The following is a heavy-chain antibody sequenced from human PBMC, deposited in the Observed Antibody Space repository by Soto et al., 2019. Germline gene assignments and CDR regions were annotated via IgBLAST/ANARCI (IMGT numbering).Heavy chain of an antibody. CDR1: GYNFANYW. Sequence: GESLKISCKGSGYNFANYWIGWVRQMPGKGLEWMGMIFPGDSDTKDSPSLQGQITMSVAKSDSSAYLQWRRLKATDTAMYYCAAGYTTGPDGFDLWGQGTMVTVSS. J-gene: IGHJ3*01. CDR3: AAGYTTGPDGFDL. D-gene: IGHD6-13*01. V-gene: IGHV5-51*01. CDR2: IFPGDSDT.